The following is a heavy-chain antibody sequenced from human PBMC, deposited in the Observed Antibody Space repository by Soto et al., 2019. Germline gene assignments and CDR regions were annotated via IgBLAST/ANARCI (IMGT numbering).Heavy chain of an antibody. D-gene: IGHD6-13*01. J-gene: IGHJ4*02. CDR3: ARTKGFSNHWDPD. CDR1: GFNFTTYA. V-gene: IGHV3-30-3*01. Sequence: QVQLVESGGGVARPGRYLTLSCAASGFNFTTYAMHWVRLPPGNGLEWVAARSYDGGSKYSAESVRDRFTISRDDSKSTLYLQMNSLRREDTPVYYCARTKGFSNHWDPDWGQRTLVTVSS. CDR2: RSYDGGSK.